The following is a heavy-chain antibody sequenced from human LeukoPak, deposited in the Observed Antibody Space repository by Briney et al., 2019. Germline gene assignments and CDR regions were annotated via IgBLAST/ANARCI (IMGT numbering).Heavy chain of an antibody. D-gene: IGHD2-21*01. CDR1: GGSISSGGYY. CDR2: IYYSGST. CDR3: AREAVVRNMNGMDV. Sequence: PSQTLSPTCTVSGGSISSGGYYWSWIRQHPGKGLEWIGYIYYSGSTYYNPSLKSRVTISVDTSKNQFSLKLSSVTAADTAVYYCAREAVVRNMNGMDVWGQGTTVTVSS. J-gene: IGHJ6*02. V-gene: IGHV4-31*03.